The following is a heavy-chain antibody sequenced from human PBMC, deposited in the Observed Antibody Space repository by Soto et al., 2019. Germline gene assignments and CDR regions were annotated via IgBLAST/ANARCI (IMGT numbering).Heavy chain of an antibody. D-gene: IGHD3-22*01. J-gene: IGHJ6*02. CDR1: GFTFTGHY. CDR3: AREGVRNYDDSSRQYYGIVV. CDR2: INPNSGGT. V-gene: IGHV1-2*04. Sequence: ASVQVSCKASGFTFTGHYIHWVRQAPGQGLEWMGWINPNSGGTNYAQKFQGWVTMTRDTSISTAYMELSRLRSDDTAVYYCAREGVRNYDDSSRQYYGIVVWGEASTVTFS.